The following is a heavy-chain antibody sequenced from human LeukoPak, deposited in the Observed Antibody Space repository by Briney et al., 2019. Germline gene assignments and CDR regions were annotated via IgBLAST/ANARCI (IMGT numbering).Heavy chain of an antibody. Sequence: PGGSLRLSCAASGFTFSSYWMHWVRQAPGKGLEWVGFIRSKAYGGTTEYAASVKGRFTISRDDSKSIAYLQMNSLKTEDTAVYYCTRTPDIVATMDYWGQGTLVTVSS. V-gene: IGHV3-49*04. J-gene: IGHJ4*02. CDR2: IRSKAYGGTT. CDR3: TRTPDIVATMDY. CDR1: GFTFSSYW. D-gene: IGHD5-12*01.